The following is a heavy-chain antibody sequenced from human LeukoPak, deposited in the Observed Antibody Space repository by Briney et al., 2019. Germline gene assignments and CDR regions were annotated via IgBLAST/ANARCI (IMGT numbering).Heavy chain of an antibody. D-gene: IGHD2-2*02. V-gene: IGHV3-30*18. CDR1: GFTFSSYG. CDR3: AKGYCSSTRCYKSYFDY. J-gene: IGHJ4*02. CDR2: ISYDGSNK. Sequence: GGSLRLSCAASGFTFSSYGMHWVRQAPGKGLEWVAVISYDGSNKYYADSVKGRFTISRDNSKNTLYLQMNSLRAEDTAVYYCAKGYCSSTRCYKSYFDYWGQGTLVTVSS.